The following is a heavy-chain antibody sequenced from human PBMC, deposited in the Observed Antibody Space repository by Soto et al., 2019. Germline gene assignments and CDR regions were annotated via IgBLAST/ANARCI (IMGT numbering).Heavy chain of an antibody. CDR2: VSWDGKVK. CDR3: GKEDSNGYWYFDF. CDR1: GFTFTTYS. D-gene: IGHD3-22*01. V-gene: IGHV3-30*18. Sequence: QVQLAESGGGVVQPGRSLRLSCVASGFTFTTYSIHWLRQAPGKGLEWVSVVSWDGKVKYYADSVKGRFTASRDNFKNSAFLEINSLATEETVFYYLGKEDSNGYWYFDFWGRGTRVTVSS. J-gene: IGHJ2*01.